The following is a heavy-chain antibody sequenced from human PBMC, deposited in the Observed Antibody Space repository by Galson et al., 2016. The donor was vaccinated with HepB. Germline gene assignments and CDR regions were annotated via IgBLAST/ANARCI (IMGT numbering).Heavy chain of an antibody. CDR1: GDTFNSHA. D-gene: IGHD3-3*01. V-gene: IGHV1-69*06. J-gene: IGHJ6*02. Sequence: SVKVSCKASGDTFNSHAISWVRRAPGHGLEWVGEFIPTSDTPNYAEEFQGRVTITADKSTGTAYMELNNLRSDDKAVYFCARGRSGSGGTYYYYFYGLDVWGQGTAVSVSS. CDR3: ARGRSGSGGTYYYYFYGLDV. CDR2: FIPTSDTP.